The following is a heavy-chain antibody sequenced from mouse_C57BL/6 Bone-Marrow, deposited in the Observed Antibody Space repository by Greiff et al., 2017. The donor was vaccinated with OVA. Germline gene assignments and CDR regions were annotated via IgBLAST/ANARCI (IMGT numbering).Heavy chain of an antibody. CDR1: GYTFTDHT. J-gene: IGHJ3*01. D-gene: IGHD2-3*01. Sequence: QVQLQQSDAELVKPGASVKISCKVSGYTFTDHTINWMKQRPEQGLEWIGYIYPRDGSTKYNEKFKGKATLTADKSSSTAYMQLNSMTSEDAAVYFLARSRNGYYEAWFAYWGQGTLVTVSA. CDR2: IYPRDGST. V-gene: IGHV1-78*01. CDR3: ARSRNGYYEAWFAY.